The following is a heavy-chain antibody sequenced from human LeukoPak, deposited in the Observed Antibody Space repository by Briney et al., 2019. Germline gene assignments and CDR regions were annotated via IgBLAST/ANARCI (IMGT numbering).Heavy chain of an antibody. CDR1: GGSISSSSYY. V-gene: IGHV4-39*07. J-gene: IGHJ2*01. CDR3: ATSANPHYWYFDL. CDR2: IYYSGST. Sequence: SETLSLTRTVSGGSISSSSYYWGWIRQPPGKGLEWIGSIYYSGSTYYNPSLKSRVTISVDTSKNQFSLKLSSVTAADTAVYCCATSANPHYWYFDLWGRGTLVTVSS.